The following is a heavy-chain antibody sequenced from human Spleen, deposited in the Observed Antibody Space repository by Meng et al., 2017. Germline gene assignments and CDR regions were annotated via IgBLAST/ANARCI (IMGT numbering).Heavy chain of an antibody. CDR2: IYYSGST. Sequence: VRLPESGPALVKPSQPLSLPCTVSCGCISSGGYYWGWIRQHPGKGLEWIGYIYYSGSTYYNPSLKSRVTISVDTSKNQFSLKLSSVTAADTAVYYCARAQITMVRGVNYFDYWGQGTLVTVSS. D-gene: IGHD3-10*01. CDR3: ARAQITMVRGVNYFDY. CDR1: CGCISSGGYY. J-gene: IGHJ4*02. V-gene: IGHV4-31*03.